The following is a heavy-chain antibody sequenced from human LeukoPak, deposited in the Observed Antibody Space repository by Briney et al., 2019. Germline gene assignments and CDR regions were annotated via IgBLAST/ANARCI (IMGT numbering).Heavy chain of an antibody. V-gene: IGHV4-39*07. CDR1: GGSISSSSYY. Sequence: SETLSLTCTVSGGSISSSSYYWSWIRQPPGKGLEWIGEINHSGSTNYNPSLKSRVTISVDTSKNQFSLKLSSVTAADTAVYYCARGIPPYWFDPWGQGTLVTVSS. CDR2: INHSGST. J-gene: IGHJ5*02. D-gene: IGHD2-21*01. CDR3: ARGIPPYWFDP.